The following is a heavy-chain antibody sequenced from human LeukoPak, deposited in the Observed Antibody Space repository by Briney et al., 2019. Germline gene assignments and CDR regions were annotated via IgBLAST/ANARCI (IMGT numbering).Heavy chain of an antibody. J-gene: IGHJ4*02. CDR1: GYTFTSYD. D-gene: IGHD3-22*01. Sequence: ASVKVSCKASGYTFTSYDINWVRQATGQGLEWMGWMNPNSGNTGYAQKFQGRVTITRNTSISTAYMELSSLRSEDTAVYYCARLHYDTSGYFDYWGQGTLVTVSS. V-gene: IGHV1-8*03. CDR2: MNPNSGNT. CDR3: ARLHYDTSGYFDY.